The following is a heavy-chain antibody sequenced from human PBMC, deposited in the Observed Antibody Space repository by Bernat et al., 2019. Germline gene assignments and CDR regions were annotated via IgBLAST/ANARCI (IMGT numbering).Heavy chain of an antibody. J-gene: IGHJ4*02. CDR2: ISYDGSNK. V-gene: IGHV3-30-3*01. Sequence: QVQLVESGGGVVQPGRSLRLSCAASGFTFSSYAMYWVRQAPGKGLEWVAVISYDGSNKYYADSVKGRFTISRDNSKNTLYLQMNSLRAEDTAVYYCARAAVVVPAGGFDYWGQGTLVTVSS. D-gene: IGHD2-2*01. CDR3: ARAAVVVPAGGFDY. CDR1: GFTFSSYA.